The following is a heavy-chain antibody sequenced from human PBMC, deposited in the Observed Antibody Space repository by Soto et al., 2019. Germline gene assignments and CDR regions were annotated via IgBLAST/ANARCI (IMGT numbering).Heavy chain of an antibody. Sequence: GASVKVSFKACGYTFTSYYMHWLRQAPGQGLEWMGIINPSGGSTSYAQKFQGRVTMTRDTSTSTVYMELSSLRSEDTAVYYCAGSRGSPFDIWGQGTMVTVSS. CDR2: INPSGGST. J-gene: IGHJ3*02. V-gene: IGHV1-46*03. CDR3: AGSRGSPFDI. CDR1: GYTFTSYY. D-gene: IGHD3-16*01.